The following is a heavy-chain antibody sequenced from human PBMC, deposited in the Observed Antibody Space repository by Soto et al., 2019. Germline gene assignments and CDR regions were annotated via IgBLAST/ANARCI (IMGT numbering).Heavy chain of an antibody. CDR3: ARDNYDFWSGYWFDP. Sequence: SETLSLTCTVSGGSISSGDYYCSWIRQPPGKGLDWIGYIYSSGSPYYNPSLKSRVTISVDTSKNQFSLKLSSVTAADTAVYYCARDNYDFWSGYWFDPWGQGTLVTVVS. V-gene: IGHV4-30-4*01. CDR2: IYSSGSP. CDR1: GGSISSGDYY. J-gene: IGHJ5*02. D-gene: IGHD3-3*01.